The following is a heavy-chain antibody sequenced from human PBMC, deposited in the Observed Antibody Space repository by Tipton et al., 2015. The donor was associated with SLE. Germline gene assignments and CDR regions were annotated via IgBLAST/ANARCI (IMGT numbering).Heavy chain of an antibody. Sequence: GSLRLSCAASGFTVRSNYMSWVRQAPGKGLEWVSVIYSGGTTYYADSVKGRFTISRDNSKNTLYLQMNSPRVEDTAVYYCARGVNYWGQGTLVTVSS. V-gene: IGHV3-53*01. CDR3: ARGVNY. CDR2: IYSGGTT. J-gene: IGHJ4*02. CDR1: GFTVRSNY.